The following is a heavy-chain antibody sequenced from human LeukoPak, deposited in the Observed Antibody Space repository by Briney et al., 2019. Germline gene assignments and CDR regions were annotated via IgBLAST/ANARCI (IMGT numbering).Heavy chain of an antibody. CDR1: GYTCTGYY. J-gene: IGHJ3*02. V-gene: IGHV1-2*02. CDR3: ARDHSSSWYGAFDI. Sequence: ASVKVSCKASGYTCTGYYMHWVRQAPGQGLEWMGWINPNSGGTNYAQKFQGRVTMTRDTSISTAYMELSRLRSDDTAVYYCARDHSSSWYGAFDIWGQGTMVTVSS. CDR2: INPNSGGT. D-gene: IGHD6-13*01.